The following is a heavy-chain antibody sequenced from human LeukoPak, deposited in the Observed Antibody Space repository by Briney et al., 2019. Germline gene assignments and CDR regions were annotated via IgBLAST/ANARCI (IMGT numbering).Heavy chain of an antibody. CDR1: GLTFSSSV. Sequence: TGGSLRLSCAASGLTFSSSVMTWVRQAPGKGLEWVSTISGSGGTTYYADSVKGRFTISRDNSKNTLYLEMDTLRADYTAVYSGAKDPPSVVTNAFYIWGQGTMVTVSS. CDR2: ISGSGGTT. V-gene: IGHV3-23*01. D-gene: IGHD4-17*01. CDR3: AKDPPSVVTNAFYI. J-gene: IGHJ3*02.